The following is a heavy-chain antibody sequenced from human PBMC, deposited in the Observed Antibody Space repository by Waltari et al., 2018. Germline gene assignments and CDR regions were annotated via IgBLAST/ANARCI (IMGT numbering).Heavy chain of an antibody. CDR3: TRSGDYYYYYGMDV. CDR2: IRSKAYGGTT. Sequence: EVQLVESGGGLVKPGGSLRLSCAASGFTFSNAWMSWVRQAPGKGLEWVGFIRSKAYGGTTEYAASVKGRFTISRDDSKSIAYLQMNSLKTEDTAVYYCTRSGDYYYYYGMDVWGQGTTVTVSS. J-gene: IGHJ6*02. CDR1: GFTFSNAW. D-gene: IGHD7-27*01. V-gene: IGHV3-49*04.